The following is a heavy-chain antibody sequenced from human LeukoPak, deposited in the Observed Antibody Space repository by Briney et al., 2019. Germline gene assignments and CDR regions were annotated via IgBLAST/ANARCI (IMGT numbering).Heavy chain of an antibody. Sequence: SETLSLTCTVSDGSISSYYWSWIRQPAGKGLEWIGRIYTSGSTNYNPSLKSRVTMSVDASKNQFSLKLSSVTAADTAVYYCARDGIAAAGNWFDPWGQGTLVTVSS. V-gene: IGHV4-4*07. CDR2: IYTSGST. CDR1: DGSISSYY. CDR3: ARDGIAAAGNWFDP. J-gene: IGHJ5*02. D-gene: IGHD6-13*01.